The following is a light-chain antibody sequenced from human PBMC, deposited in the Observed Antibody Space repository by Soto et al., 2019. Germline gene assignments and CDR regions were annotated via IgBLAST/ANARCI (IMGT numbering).Light chain of an antibody. J-gene: IGLJ2*01. Sequence: QSVLTQPPSASGTPGQTVTITCSGSSSNIGSDYVFWYQQLPGTAPRLLIYRDIQRPSGVPDRFSGSKSGSSGSLAVSALRSEDEAVYYCATWDGRLRGVVFGGGTKVTVL. V-gene: IGLV1-47*01. CDR3: ATWDGRLRGVV. CDR1: SSNIGSDY. CDR2: RDI.